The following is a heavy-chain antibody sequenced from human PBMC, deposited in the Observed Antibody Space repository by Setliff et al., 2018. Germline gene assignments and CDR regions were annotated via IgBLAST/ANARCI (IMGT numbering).Heavy chain of an antibody. V-gene: IGHV4-38-2*02. J-gene: IGHJ6*03. CDR2: IYHNGNS. D-gene: IGHD3-3*01. Sequence: SETLSLTCSVSGYSISSGYYWGWIRQPPGKGLEWIGSIYHNGNSYYNPSLKSRVTISVDTSKNQLSLKLNSVTAADTAVYYCARGWGVITIFGMDYYMDVWGKGTTVTVSS. CDR1: GYSISSGYY. CDR3: ARGWGVITIFGMDYYMDV.